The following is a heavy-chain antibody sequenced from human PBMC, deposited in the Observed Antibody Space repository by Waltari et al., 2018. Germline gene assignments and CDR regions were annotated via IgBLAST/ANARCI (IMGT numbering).Heavy chain of an antibody. CDR3: ARAYYDSSGYYYGGDAFDI. Sequence: QVQLVQSGAEVKKPGSSVKVSCKASGGTFSSYTISWVRQAPGQGLEWMGSIIPCLGIANSAQKVQGRVTITADKSTSTAYMELSSLRSEDTAVYYCARAYYDSSGYYYGGDAFDIWGQGTMVTVSS. V-gene: IGHV1-69*02. D-gene: IGHD3-22*01. J-gene: IGHJ3*02. CDR1: GGTFSSYT. CDR2: IIPCLGIA.